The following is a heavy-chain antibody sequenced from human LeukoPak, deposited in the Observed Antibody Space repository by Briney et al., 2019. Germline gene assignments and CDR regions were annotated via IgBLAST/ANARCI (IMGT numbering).Heavy chain of an antibody. D-gene: IGHD3-16*01. Sequence: VQPGGSLTLSCAASGFASGFTFSDYAVSWVRQAPGKGPAWVAGVNGRGATTYYADSVRGRFTITRDNSKNTLYLQMISLGADDTAIYFCAKAPATGGGYYFYYMDVWGKGTTVTVSS. CDR1: GFTFSDYA. J-gene: IGHJ6*03. CDR3: AKAPATGGGYYFYYMDV. V-gene: IGHV3-23*01. CDR2: VNGRGATT.